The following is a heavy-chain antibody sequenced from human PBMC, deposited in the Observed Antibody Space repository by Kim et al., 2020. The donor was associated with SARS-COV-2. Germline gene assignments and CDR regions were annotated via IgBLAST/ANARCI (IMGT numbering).Heavy chain of an antibody. Sequence: GGSLRLSCTASGFTFGDYAMSWIRQAPGKGLEWVGFISSKTYGGTAEYAATVKGRLTISRDDSQSIAYLQMNSLKTEDTAVYYCSSHRFKTYYDSSGYYRVKYWGQGALLSVSS. CDR2: ISSKTYGGTA. CDR3: SSHRFKTYYDSSGYYRVKY. J-gene: IGHJ4*02. D-gene: IGHD3-22*01. V-gene: IGHV3-49*03. CDR1: GFTFGDYA.